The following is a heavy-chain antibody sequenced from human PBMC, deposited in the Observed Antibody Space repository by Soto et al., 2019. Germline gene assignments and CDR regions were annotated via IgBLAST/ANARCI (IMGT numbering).Heavy chain of an antibody. CDR2: LDEDGSER. V-gene: IGHV3-7*01. D-gene: IGHD3-16*01. Sequence: EVQLVESGGGLVQPGGSLRLSCAASGFTFSTYWMTWVRRPPGKGLEWVANLDEDGSERYYVDSVRGRFTISRDNDKNSLYLQMNSLRAEDTAVYYCVCGGNVFVYWGQGTLVTVSP. J-gene: IGHJ4*02. CDR3: VCGGNVFVY. CDR1: GFTFSTYW.